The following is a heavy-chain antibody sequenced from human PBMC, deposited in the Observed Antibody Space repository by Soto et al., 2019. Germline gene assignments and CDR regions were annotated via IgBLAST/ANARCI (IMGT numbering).Heavy chain of an antibody. CDR1: GYTFTSYA. CDR3: ASPPLYGDYGPNAEYFQH. D-gene: IGHD4-17*01. CDR2: INAGNGNT. J-gene: IGHJ1*01. Sequence: AASVKVSCKASGYTFTSYAMHWVRQAPGQRLEWMGWINAGNGNTKYSQKFQGRVTITRDTSASTAYMELSSLRSEDTAVYYCASPPLYGDYGPNAEYFQHWGQGTLVTVSS. V-gene: IGHV1-3*01.